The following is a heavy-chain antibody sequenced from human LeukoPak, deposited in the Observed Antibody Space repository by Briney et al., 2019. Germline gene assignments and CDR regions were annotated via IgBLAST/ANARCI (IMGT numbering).Heavy chain of an antibody. CDR2: IHTSGST. Sequence: SETLSLTCTVSGASISSGSYYWSWIRQPAGKGLEWIGRIHTSGSTNYNPSLKSRVTISVDTSKNQFFLQLSSVTAADTAIYFCARDRYILTGYYNCFDPWGQGTLVTVSS. CDR1: GASISSGSYY. D-gene: IGHD3-9*01. CDR3: ARDRYILTGYYNCFDP. J-gene: IGHJ5*02. V-gene: IGHV4-61*02.